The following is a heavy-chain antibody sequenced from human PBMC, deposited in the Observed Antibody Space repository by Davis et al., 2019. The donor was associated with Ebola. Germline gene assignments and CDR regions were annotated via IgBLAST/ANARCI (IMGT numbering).Heavy chain of an antibody. CDR1: GGSSSGYY. J-gene: IGHJ6*02. V-gene: IGHV4-34*01. Sequence: MPGGSLRLSCALYGGSSSGYYWSWIRQPPGKGLEWIGEINHSGSTNYNPSLKSRVTISVDTSKNQFSLKLSSVTAADTAVYYCARDLGYCTNGVCPRGEGMDVWGQGTTVTVSS. CDR3: ARDLGYCTNGVCPRGEGMDV. CDR2: INHSGST. D-gene: IGHD2-8*01.